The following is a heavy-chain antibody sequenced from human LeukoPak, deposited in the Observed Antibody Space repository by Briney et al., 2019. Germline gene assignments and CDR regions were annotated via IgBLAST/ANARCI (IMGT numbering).Heavy chain of an antibody. CDR1: GFSFGSSW. J-gene: IGHJ4*02. CDR3: ARDLAYSRLDY. CDR2: INPDGSEK. Sequence: PGGSLRLSCAASGFSFGSSWMDWVRQAPGKGLEWVASINPDGSEKYSVDSVEGRFTISRDNAKNLLSLQVNSLRVEDTAFYYCARDLAYSRLDYWGQGMLVTVSS. D-gene: IGHD5-18*01. V-gene: IGHV3-7*01.